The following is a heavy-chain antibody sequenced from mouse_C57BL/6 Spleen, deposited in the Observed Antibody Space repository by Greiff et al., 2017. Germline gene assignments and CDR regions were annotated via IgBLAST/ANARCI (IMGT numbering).Heavy chain of an antibody. Sequence: EVHLVESGPGLVKPSQSLSLTCSVTGYSITSGYYWNWIRQFPGNKLEWMGYISYDGSNNYNPSLKNRISITRDTSKNQFFLKLNSVTTEDTATYYCARGEDYYGSSYRDWYFDVWGTGTTVTVSS. CDR2: ISYDGSN. D-gene: IGHD1-1*01. CDR3: ARGEDYYGSSYRDWYFDV. J-gene: IGHJ1*03. CDR1: GYSITSGYY. V-gene: IGHV3-6*01.